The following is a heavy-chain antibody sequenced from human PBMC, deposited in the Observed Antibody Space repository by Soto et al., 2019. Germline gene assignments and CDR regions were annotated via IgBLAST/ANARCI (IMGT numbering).Heavy chain of an antibody. Sequence: SVKVSCKASGGTFSSYAISWVRQAPGQGLEWMGGIIPIFGTANYAQKFQSRVTITADESTSTAYMELSSLRSEDTAVYYCARGREVVTAPLDYWGQGTLVTVSS. D-gene: IGHD2-21*02. J-gene: IGHJ4*02. CDR3: ARGREVVTAPLDY. CDR1: GGTFSSYA. V-gene: IGHV1-69*13. CDR2: IIPIFGTA.